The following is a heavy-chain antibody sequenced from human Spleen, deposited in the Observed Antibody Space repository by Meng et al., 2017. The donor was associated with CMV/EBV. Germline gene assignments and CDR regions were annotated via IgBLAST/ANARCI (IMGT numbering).Heavy chain of an antibody. CDR3: ARQGGNVVVTHFDY. V-gene: IGHV4-39*01. J-gene: IGHJ4*02. CDR2: IYYSGST. CDR1: GGSISSSTYY. D-gene: IGHD2-21*02. Sequence: SETLSLTCTVSGGSISSSTYYWGWIRQPPGKGLEWIGSIYYSGSTYYNPSLKSRVTISVDTSKNQFSLNLGSVTAADTAVYYCARQGGNVVVTHFDYWGQGTLVTVSS.